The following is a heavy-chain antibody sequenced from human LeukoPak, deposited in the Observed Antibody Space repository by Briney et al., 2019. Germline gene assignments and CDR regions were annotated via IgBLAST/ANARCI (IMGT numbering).Heavy chain of an antibody. D-gene: IGHD2-2*01. CDR1: GYTFTDYY. CDR3: ATARIQLLSSDFDY. Sequence: ASVKVSCKASGYTFTDYYMHWVRQAPGQGLEWMGWINPNSGNTGYAQKFQGRVTMTRNTSISTAYMELSSLRSEDTAVYYCATARIQLLSSDFDYWGQGTLVTVSS. V-gene: IGHV1-8*02. CDR2: INPNSGNT. J-gene: IGHJ4*02.